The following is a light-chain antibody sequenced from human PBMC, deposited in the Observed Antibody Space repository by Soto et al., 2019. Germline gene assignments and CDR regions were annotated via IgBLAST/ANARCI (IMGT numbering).Light chain of an antibody. CDR1: QSVSSS. CDR3: QQYTNWPWT. Sequence: EIVMTQSPVTLSVSPGERATLSCRASQSVSSSLAWYQQRPGQAPRFLIYGASTRATGIPARFSGSGSGTEFTLTISSLQSEDFAVYYCQQYTNWPWTFGQGTKVEI. CDR2: GAS. J-gene: IGKJ1*01. V-gene: IGKV3-15*01.